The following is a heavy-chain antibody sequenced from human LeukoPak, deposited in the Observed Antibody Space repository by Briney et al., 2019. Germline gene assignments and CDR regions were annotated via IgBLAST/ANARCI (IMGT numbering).Heavy chain of an antibody. V-gene: IGHV4-34*01. Sequence: SETLSLTCVVYGGSFSGYYWSWIRQPPGKGLEWIGEINHSGSTNYNPSLKSRVTISVDTSKNQFSLKLSSVTAADTAVYYCASNYYDSSGYYRDAFDIWGQGTMVTVSS. D-gene: IGHD3-22*01. CDR2: INHSGST. J-gene: IGHJ3*02. CDR3: ASNYYDSSGYYRDAFDI. CDR1: GGSFSGYY.